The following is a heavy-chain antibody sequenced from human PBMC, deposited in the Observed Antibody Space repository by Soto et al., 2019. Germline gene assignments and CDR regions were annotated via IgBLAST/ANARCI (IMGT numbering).Heavy chain of an antibody. CDR3: ARERGGP. CDR2: ISAYNGNT. V-gene: IGHV1-18*01. J-gene: IGHJ5*02. CDR1: RYTFPSLG. Sequence: ASVNVYCKVSRYTFPSLGISWVRQAPGQGLEWMGWISAYNGNTNYAQKLQGRVTMTTDTSTSTAYMELRSLRSDDTAVYYCARERGGPWDQGTLVTVSS. D-gene: IGHD2-15*01.